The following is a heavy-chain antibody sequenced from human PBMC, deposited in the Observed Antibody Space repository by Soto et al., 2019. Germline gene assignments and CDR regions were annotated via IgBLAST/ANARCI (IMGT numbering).Heavy chain of an antibody. D-gene: IGHD2-8*01. CDR1: GGTFSSYA. CDR3: ARVPGYCTNWLFFSYGMGG. Sequence: SVKVSCKASGGTFSSYAISWVRQAPGQGLEWMGGIIPIFGTANYAQKFQGRVTITADESTSTAYMELSSLRSEDTAVYYCARVPGYCTNWLFFSYGMGGLGQGTTVTVSS. J-gene: IGHJ6*02. CDR2: IIPIFGTA. V-gene: IGHV1-69*13.